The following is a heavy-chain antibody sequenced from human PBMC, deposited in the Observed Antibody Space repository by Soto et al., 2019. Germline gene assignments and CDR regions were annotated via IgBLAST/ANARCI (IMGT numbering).Heavy chain of an antibody. J-gene: IGHJ4*02. D-gene: IGHD3-10*01. Sequence: VGSLRLSCAASGFTFSSYSMNWVRQAPGKGLEWVSSISSSSSYIYYADSVKGRFTISRDNAKNSLYLQMNSLRAEDTDVYYCAGVSVGELDYWGQGTLVTVSS. V-gene: IGHV3-21*01. CDR3: AGVSVGELDY. CDR2: ISSSSSYI. CDR1: GFTFSSYS.